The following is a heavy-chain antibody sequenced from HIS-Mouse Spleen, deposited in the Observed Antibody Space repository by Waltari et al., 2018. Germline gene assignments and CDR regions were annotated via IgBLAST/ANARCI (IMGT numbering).Heavy chain of an antibody. V-gene: IGHV4-34*01. CDR1: GGSFSVYY. D-gene: IGHD1-26*01. Sequence: QVQLQQWGAGLLKPSETLSRTCAVYGGSFSVYYWSWIRKPPGKGLEWIGEINHSGSTNYNPSLKSRVTISVDTSKNQFSLKLSSVTAADTAVYYCARGALRGSYYWGEYFQHWGQGTLVTVPS. CDR3: ARGALRGSYYWGEYFQH. CDR2: INHSGST. J-gene: IGHJ1*01.